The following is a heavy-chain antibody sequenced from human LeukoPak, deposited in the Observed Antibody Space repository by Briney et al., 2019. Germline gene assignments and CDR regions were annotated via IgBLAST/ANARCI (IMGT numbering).Heavy chain of an antibody. J-gene: IGHJ4*02. CDR2: ISSSSSYI. Sequence: GGSLRLSCAASGFTFSSYSMNWVRQAPGKGLEWVSSISSSSSYIYYADSVKGRFTISRDNAKNSLYLQMNSLRAEDTAVYYCARLPYYDFWSTSWIDYWGQGTQVTVSS. D-gene: IGHD3-3*01. V-gene: IGHV3-21*01. CDR1: GFTFSSYS. CDR3: ARLPYYDFWSTSWIDY.